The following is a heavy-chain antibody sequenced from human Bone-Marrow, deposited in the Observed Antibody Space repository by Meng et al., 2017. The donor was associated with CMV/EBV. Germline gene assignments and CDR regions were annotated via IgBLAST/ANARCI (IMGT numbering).Heavy chain of an antibody. CDR2: ISAYNGNT. CDR1: GYTFTSYG. CDR3: ARSDRAYCGGDCYSAFDS. V-gene: IGHV1-18*01. D-gene: IGHD2-21*01. Sequence: ASVKVSCKASGYTFTSYGISWVRQAPGQGLEWMGWISAYNGNTNYAQKLQGRVTMTTDTSTSTAYMELRSLRSDDTAVYYCARSDRAYCGGDCYSAFDSWGQGTMVTVSS. J-gene: IGHJ3*02.